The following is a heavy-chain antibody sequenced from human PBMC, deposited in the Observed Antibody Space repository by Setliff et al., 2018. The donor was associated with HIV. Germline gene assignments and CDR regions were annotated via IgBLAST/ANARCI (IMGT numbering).Heavy chain of an antibody. CDR2: INPSGGDT. D-gene: IGHD1-26*01. CDR1: GYTFTSNH. CDR3: IVNIVGPVTGLDR. Sequence: ASVKVSCKASGYTFTSNHVHWGRQAPGQGLEWMGTINPSGGDTIYAPEFQGRVTMTTDTSTRTAYMELSGLTSEDTAVYFCIVNIVGPVTGLDRWGPGTLVTVSS. V-gene: IGHV1-46*01. J-gene: IGHJ5*02.